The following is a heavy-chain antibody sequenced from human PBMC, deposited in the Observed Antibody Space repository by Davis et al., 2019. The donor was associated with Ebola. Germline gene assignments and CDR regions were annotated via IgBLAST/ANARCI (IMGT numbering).Heavy chain of an antibody. CDR3: ARDFYPYGGNEVSGMDV. V-gene: IGHV1-8*01. Sequence: ASVKVSCKASGYTFASYDINWVRQATGQGLEWMGWMNPNSGNTGYAQKLQGRVTMTTDTSTSTAYMELRSLRSDDTAVYYCARDFYPYGGNEVSGMDVWGQGTTVTVSS. D-gene: IGHD4-23*01. CDR2: MNPNSGNT. J-gene: IGHJ6*02. CDR1: GYTFASYD.